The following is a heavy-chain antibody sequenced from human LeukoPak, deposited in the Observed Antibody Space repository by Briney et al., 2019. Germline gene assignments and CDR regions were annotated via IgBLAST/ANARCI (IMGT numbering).Heavy chain of an antibody. CDR3: ARAPGYTSGWLTWFDP. D-gene: IGHD6-19*01. V-gene: IGHV3-23*01. CDR2: ISSGGGYT. Sequence: GGSLRLSCAASEFTFNDYGMTWVRQAPGEGLEWGSAISSGGGYTYYADSVKGRFTISRDNSKNTLYLQMNSLRAGDTAVYYCARAPGYTSGWLTWFDPWGKGTLVTVSS. J-gene: IGHJ5*02. CDR1: EFTFNDYG.